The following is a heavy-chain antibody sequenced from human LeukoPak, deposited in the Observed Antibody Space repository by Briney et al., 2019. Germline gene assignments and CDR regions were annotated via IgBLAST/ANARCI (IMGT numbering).Heavy chain of an antibody. V-gene: IGHV3-30*02. D-gene: IGHD3-10*01. CDR2: IQYDASNE. J-gene: IGHJ4*02. Sequence: GGSLRLSCAASGFTFSVYGTHWVRQAPGKGLEWVTFIQYDASNEYYADSVRGRFTISRDNSKYTLYLQMNSLRAEDTAVYYCAKDRVTQAGFDYWGQGALVTVSS. CDR1: GFTFSVYG. CDR3: AKDRVTQAGFDY.